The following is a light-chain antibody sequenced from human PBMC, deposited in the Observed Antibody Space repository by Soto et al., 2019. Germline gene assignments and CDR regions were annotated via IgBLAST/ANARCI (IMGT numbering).Light chain of an antibody. CDR2: SAS. J-gene: IGKJ2*01. CDR3: QQSFTNPYT. CDR1: RAIVNS. Sequence: DIQMTQSPSSLSASVGDTVTITCRASRAIVNSLNWYQQKPGKAPDRLIYSASTLKTGVPSRFSGSGSGTDFTLTITSLLPEDFATYYCQQSFTNPYTFGQGTKLEI. V-gene: IGKV1-39*01.